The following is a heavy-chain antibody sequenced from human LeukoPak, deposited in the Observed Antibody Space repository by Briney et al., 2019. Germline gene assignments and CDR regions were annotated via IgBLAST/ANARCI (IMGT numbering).Heavy chain of an antibody. Sequence: GESLKISCKGSGYTFTSWWIGWVRQMPGKGLEWMGIIYPGHSDTRYSPSFQGQVTISADRSISTAYLQWSSLTASDTAIYYCARHGGYTWNDIYFDRWGQGTLVTVSS. CDR3: ARHGGYTWNDIYFDR. D-gene: IGHD1-1*01. J-gene: IGHJ5*02. V-gene: IGHV5-51*01. CDR2: IYPGHSDT. CDR1: GYTFTSWW.